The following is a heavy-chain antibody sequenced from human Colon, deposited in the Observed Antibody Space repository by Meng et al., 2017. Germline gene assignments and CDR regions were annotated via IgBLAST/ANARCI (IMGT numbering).Heavy chain of an antibody. CDR2: IDHRGDP. CDR3: ARHGGYYQDY. CDR1: CGSITTNSY. D-gene: IGHD4-23*01. J-gene: IGHJ4*02. Sequence: QVQLLSPGPGLVKPSGPLPLTCAFSCGSITTNSYWSWLRQSPDKGLEWIGQIDHRGDPYYNPSLKSRVTMSVDRSKSQVSLQLTSVTAADTAVYYCARHGGYYQDYWGQGTLVTVSS. V-gene: IGHV4-4*02.